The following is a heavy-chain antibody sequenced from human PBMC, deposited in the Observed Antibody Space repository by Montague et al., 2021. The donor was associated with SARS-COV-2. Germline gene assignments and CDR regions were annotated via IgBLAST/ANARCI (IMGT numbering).Heavy chain of an antibody. D-gene: IGHD3-10*01. Sequence: SLRLSCAASGFTFSSYGMHWVRQAPGKGLEWVAVIWYDGSNKYYADSVKGRFTISRDNSKNTLYLQMNSLRAEDTAVYYCAGDLRFGELYPDFDYWGQGTLVTVSS. J-gene: IGHJ4*02. CDR2: IWYDGSNK. CDR3: AGDLRFGELYPDFDY. CDR1: GFTFSSYG. V-gene: IGHV3-33*01.